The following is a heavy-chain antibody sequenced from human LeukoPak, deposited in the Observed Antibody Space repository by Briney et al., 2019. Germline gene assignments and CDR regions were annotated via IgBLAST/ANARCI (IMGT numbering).Heavy chain of an antibody. J-gene: IGHJ4*02. CDR1: GGSISSSSYY. CDR3: ARRRGYYFDY. V-gene: IGHV4-39*01. CDR2: IYYSGST. Sequence: NPSETLSLTCTVSGGSISSSSYYWGWIRQPPGKGLEWIGSIYYSGSTYYNPSLKSRVTISVDTSKNQFSLKLSSVTAADTAVYYCARRRGYYFDYWGQGTLVTASS.